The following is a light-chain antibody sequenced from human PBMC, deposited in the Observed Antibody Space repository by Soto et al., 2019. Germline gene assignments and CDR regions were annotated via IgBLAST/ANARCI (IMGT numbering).Light chain of an antibody. CDR1: QSISSW. CDR2: DAS. Sequence: IQITQSPSTLSASVGDRVTITCGASQSISSWLAWYQQKPGKAPKLLIYDASSLESGVPSRFSGSGSGTEFTLTISSLQPDDFATYYCQQYNSYSWTFGQGTKVDI. CDR3: QQYNSYSWT. V-gene: IGKV1-5*01. J-gene: IGKJ1*01.